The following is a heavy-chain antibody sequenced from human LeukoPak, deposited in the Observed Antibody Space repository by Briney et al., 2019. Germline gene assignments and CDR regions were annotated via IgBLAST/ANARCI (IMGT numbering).Heavy chain of an antibody. V-gene: IGHV3-23*01. D-gene: IGHD6-13*01. Sequence: GGSLRLSCAASGFTFSSYAMSWVRQAPGKGLEWVSAISGSGCSTYYADSVEGRFTISRDNSKNTLYLQMNSLRAEDTAVYYCAKCNSSSSPYYYYYYMDVWGKGTTVTVSS. CDR3: AKCNSSSSPYYYYYYMDV. J-gene: IGHJ6*03. CDR2: ISGSGCST. CDR1: GFTFSSYA.